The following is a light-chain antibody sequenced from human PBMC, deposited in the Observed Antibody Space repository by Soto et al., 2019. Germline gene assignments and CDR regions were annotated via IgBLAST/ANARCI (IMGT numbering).Light chain of an antibody. Sequence: EIVLTQSPGTLSLSPGERATLSCRASQTASTDYLAWYQQKPGQPPRLLIYASSKMASGIPDRFSGSGSGTDFTLTISRLEPEDFAVYYCHQFGNALLTFGGGTKVEIK. CDR2: ASS. V-gene: IGKV3-20*01. CDR1: QTASTDY. J-gene: IGKJ4*01. CDR3: HQFGNALLT.